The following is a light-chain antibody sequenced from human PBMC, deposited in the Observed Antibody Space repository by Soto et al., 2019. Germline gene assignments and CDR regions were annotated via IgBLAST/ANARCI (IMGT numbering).Light chain of an antibody. J-gene: IGLJ2*01. Sequence: QAVVTQSPSASASLGASVKLTCTLSSGHSNYVIAWHQQQPEKGPRYLMKLNSDGIHSKGDGIPDRFSGSSSGAERYLTISSLQFEDEADYYCQTWDTGIWVFGGGTQLTVL. CDR1: SGHSNYV. V-gene: IGLV4-69*01. CDR2: LNSDGIH. CDR3: QTWDTGIWV.